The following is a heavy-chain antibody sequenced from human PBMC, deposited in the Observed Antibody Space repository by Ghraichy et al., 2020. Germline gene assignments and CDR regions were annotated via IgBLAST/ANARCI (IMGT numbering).Heavy chain of an antibody. V-gene: IGHV4-61*01. CDR3: VSGGLYDFWSGYGDYYYGMDV. D-gene: IGHD3-3*01. CDR2: IYYSGST. Sequence: SETLSLTCTVSGGSVSSGSYYWSWIRQPPGKGLEWIGYIYYSGSTNYNPSLKSRVTISVDTSKNQFSLKLSSVTAADTAVYYCVSGGLYDFWSGYGDYYYGMDVWGQGTTVTVSS. J-gene: IGHJ6*02. CDR1: GGSVSSGSYY.